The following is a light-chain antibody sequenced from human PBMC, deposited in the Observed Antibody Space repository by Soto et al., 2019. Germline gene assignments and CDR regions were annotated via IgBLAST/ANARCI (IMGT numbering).Light chain of an antibody. J-gene: IGKJ4*01. CDR3: QHFFVSPLT. CDR2: TAS. Sequence: AIRMTQSPSSFSASTGDRVTITCRASQGISSHLAWYQVKPGKAPRLLIYTASYLESGVPSRFSGSGSGTVFTLPSIPLQFEDFAFYYCQHFFVSPLTFGGGTRGENK. CDR1: QGISSH. V-gene: IGKV1-8*01.